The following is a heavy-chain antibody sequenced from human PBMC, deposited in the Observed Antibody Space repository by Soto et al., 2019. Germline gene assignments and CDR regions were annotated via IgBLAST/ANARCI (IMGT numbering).Heavy chain of an antibody. CDR3: ARSSYCSSTSCYKHYYCYYGMDV. CDR1: GGSISSYY. Sequence: SETLSLTCTVSGGSISSYYWSWIRQPPGKGLEWIGYIYYSGSTNYNPSLKSRVTISVDTSKNQFSLKLSSVTAADTAVYYCARSSYCSSTSCYKHYYCYYGMDVWGQGTTVTVSS. D-gene: IGHD2-2*01. CDR2: IYYSGST. J-gene: IGHJ6*02. V-gene: IGHV4-59*08.